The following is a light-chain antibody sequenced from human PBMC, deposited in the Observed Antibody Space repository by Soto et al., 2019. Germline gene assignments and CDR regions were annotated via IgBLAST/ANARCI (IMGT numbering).Light chain of an antibody. CDR3: SSYTSSSLHV. CDR1: SSDVGGYNY. J-gene: IGLJ1*01. Sequence: QSVLTQPASVSGSPGQSITISCTGTSSDVGGYNYVSWYQQHPGTAPKLMIYDVSNRPSGVSNRFSGSKSGNTASLTISGLQAEDEADYYCSSYTSSSLHVFGTGTKVTVL. V-gene: IGLV2-14*03. CDR2: DVS.